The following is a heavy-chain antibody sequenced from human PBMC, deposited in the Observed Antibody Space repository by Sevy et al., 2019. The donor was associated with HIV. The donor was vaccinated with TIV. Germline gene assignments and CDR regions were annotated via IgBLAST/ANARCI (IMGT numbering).Heavy chain of an antibody. D-gene: IGHD3-22*01. CDR3: ARATTPYDSSGYSGY. J-gene: IGHJ4*02. CDR1: GFTFSPYT. CDR2: ISYDGYSK. Sequence: GGSLRLSCEASGFTFSPYTLYWVRQAPGKGLEWVAVISYDGYSKFYADSMKGRFTISRDNSKNTLYLDMNSLRAEDMAVYYCARATTPYDSSGYSGYWGQGTLVTVSS. V-gene: IGHV3-30-3*01.